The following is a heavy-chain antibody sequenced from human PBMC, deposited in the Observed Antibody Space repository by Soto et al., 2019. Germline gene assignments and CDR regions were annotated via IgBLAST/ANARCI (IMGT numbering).Heavy chain of an antibody. CDR1: GGSISSGAYY. J-gene: IGHJ3*01. CDR2: IYYSAST. CDR3: LRNPSHLGCSISCHTFDL. D-gene: IGHD2-2*02. Sequence: QVQLQESGPGLVKPSQTLSLTCTVSGGSISSGAYYWNWIRQHPGKDLEWIGDIYYSASTYYNPSLQCRVKMAVDTSSNQFSLKLPSGTAACAAVYYCLRNPSHLGCSISCHTFDLWGQVTMVP. V-gene: IGHV4-31*03.